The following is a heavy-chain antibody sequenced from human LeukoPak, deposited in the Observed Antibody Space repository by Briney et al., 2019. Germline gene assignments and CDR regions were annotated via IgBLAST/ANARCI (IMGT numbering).Heavy chain of an antibody. CDR1: GFTFSSYA. CDR3: AKVVRTRNSMFDF. CDR2: FSETNSGT. D-gene: IGHD2/OR15-2a*01. Sequence: GGSLRLSCAAPGFTFSSYAMSWVRQAPGKGLEWVSGFSETNSGTYYADSVKGRFTISRDNSRNTLYLQMNSLGAEDTAEYFCAKVVRTRNSMFDFWGQGTLVTVSS. V-gene: IGHV3-23*01. J-gene: IGHJ4*02.